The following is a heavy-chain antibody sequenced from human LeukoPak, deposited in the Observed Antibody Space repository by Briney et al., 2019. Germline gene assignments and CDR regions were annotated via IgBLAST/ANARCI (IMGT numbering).Heavy chain of an antibody. J-gene: IGHJ5*02. CDR3: ARGGYYDGSGFSPRHNWFDP. Sequence: SETLSLTCTVSGGSINNYFWSWIREPPGQGLEWIGHIYYSVSTVYNPVLKSRVTLSVDASKNQFSLKLSSVTAADTAVYYCARGGYYDGSGFSPRHNWFDPWGQGTLVTVSS. CDR2: IYYSVST. D-gene: IGHD3-22*01. CDR1: GGSINNYF. V-gene: IGHV4-59*01.